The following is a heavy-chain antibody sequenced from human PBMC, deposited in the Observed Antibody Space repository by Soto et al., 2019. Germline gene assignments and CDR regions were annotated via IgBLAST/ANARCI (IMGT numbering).Heavy chain of an antibody. CDR3: AIHHGLPTAQLWSYYFDY. Sequence: ASVKVSCKASGYTFTCYGISWVRQAPGQGLEWMGWISAYNGNTNYAQKLQGRVTMTTDTSTSTAYMELRSLRSDDTAVYYCAIHHGLPTAQLWSYYFDYWGQGTLVTVSS. V-gene: IGHV1-18*01. D-gene: IGHD5-18*01. J-gene: IGHJ4*02. CDR1: GYTFTCYG. CDR2: ISAYNGNT.